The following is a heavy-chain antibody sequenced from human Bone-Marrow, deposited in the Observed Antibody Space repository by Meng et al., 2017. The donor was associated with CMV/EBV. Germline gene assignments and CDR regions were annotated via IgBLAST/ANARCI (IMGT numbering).Heavy chain of an antibody. D-gene: IGHD6-6*01. J-gene: IGHJ4*02. V-gene: IGHV1-2*02. Sequence: SVNVSGKASGYTFTGYFMHWVRQAPGQGLEWMGWINPNSGGTNYAQKFQGRVTMTRDTSISTAYMELSRLRSDDTAVYYCARDERGSSSEFDYWGQGTLVTVSS. CDR3: ARDERGSSSEFDY. CDR1: GYTFTGYF. CDR2: INPNSGGT.